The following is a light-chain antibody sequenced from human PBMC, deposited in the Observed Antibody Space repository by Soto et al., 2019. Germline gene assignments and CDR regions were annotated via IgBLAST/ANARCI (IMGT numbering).Light chain of an antibody. V-gene: IGKV3-20*01. CDR3: QQYKSSSGT. Sequence: ASQSGSSSYLTWYQQKPGQAPRLLIYGASSWATGVPYRFRGSGSGTDFTLTISSLEPDDFAGYYCQQYKSSSGTFGQGTKVDIK. CDR2: GAS. J-gene: IGKJ1*01. CDR1: QSGSSSY.